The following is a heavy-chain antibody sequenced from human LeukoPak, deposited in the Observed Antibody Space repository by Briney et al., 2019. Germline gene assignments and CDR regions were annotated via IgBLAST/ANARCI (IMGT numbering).Heavy chain of an antibody. CDR3: AREASGNYYVFDS. CDR1: GFSFSNYF. D-gene: IGHD1-26*01. V-gene: IGHV3-11*04. CDR2: ITNSGRST. J-gene: IGHJ4*02. Sequence: GGSLRLSCEASGFSFSNYFMSWIRQAPGKGLEWVSYITNSGRSTNYADAVKGRFTISRDNVKKSVYLEMTDLRAEDTAVYYCAREASGNYYVFDSWGQGTLVALSP.